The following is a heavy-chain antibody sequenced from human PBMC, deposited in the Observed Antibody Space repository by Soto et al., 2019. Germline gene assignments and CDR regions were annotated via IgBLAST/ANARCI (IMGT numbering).Heavy chain of an antibody. J-gene: IGHJ4*01. CDR1: GGSFTSDNYY. V-gene: IGHV4-39*01. CDR2: MYYTGSF. CDR3: VRTYSSGWYPSYYFDS. Sequence: SETLSVTCSVSGGSFTSDNYYWVWIRQPPGEGLEWLGSMYYTGSFHYNPSLKGRVAISVDTSKSRFSLRLTSVTAADTAVYYCVRTYSSGWYPSYYFDSWGHGTLVTVSS. D-gene: IGHD6-19*01.